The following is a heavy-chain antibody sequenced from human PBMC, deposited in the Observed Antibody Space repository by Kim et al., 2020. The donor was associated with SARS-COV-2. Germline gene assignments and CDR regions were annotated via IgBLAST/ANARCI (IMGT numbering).Heavy chain of an antibody. CDR2: GST. Sequence: GSTQYNPSLQSRVPISVDTSENQLYLKLSSVTAGATAVYYCARIEVCDFGYWGQGPLVTVSS. D-gene: IGHD2-21*01. CDR3: ARIEVCDFGY. J-gene: IGHJ4*02. V-gene: IGHV4-34*01.